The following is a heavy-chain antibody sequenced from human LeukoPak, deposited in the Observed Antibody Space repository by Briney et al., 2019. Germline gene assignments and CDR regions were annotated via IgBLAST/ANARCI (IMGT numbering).Heavy chain of an antibody. V-gene: IGHV1-2*02. CDR1: GYSFNAYY. Sequence: ASVKVSCKASGYSFNAYYIHWVRQAPGQGLEWVGWINPNSGATAYAQKFQGSVTMTGDTSIITAYMELSSLRSDDTAVYYCARARGYSYGYDYWGQGTLVTVSS. CDR3: ARARGYSYGYDY. CDR2: INPNSGAT. D-gene: IGHD5-18*01. J-gene: IGHJ4*02.